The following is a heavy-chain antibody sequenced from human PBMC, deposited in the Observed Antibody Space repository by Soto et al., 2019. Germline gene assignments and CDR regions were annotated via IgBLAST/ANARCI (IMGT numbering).Heavy chain of an antibody. V-gene: IGHV3-21*01. CDR3: ARYDSSGYYCHYYYYGIDV. J-gene: IGHJ6*02. Sequence: EVQLVESGGGLVKPGGSLRLSCAASGFTFSTYSMNWVRQAPGKGLEWVASISSSSSYIYYADSVKGRFTISRDNAKNSLYLQMNSLRAEDTAVYYCARYDSSGYYCHYYYYGIDVWGQGTTVTVSS. CDR2: ISSSSSYI. CDR1: GFTFSTYS. D-gene: IGHD3-22*01.